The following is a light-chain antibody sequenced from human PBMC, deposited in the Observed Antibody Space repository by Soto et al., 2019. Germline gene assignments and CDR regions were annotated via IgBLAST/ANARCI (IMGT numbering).Light chain of an antibody. Sequence: QSALTQPPSVSAAPGQKVTISCSRSTSNIENDYVSWYQQLPGTAPRLLIYEDNKRPSGIPDRFSGSKSGTSATLGITGLQTGDEADYYCGTWDNSLSAHVFGAGTKLTVL. CDR1: TSNIENDY. CDR2: EDN. CDR3: GTWDNSLSAHV. V-gene: IGLV1-51*02. J-gene: IGLJ1*01.